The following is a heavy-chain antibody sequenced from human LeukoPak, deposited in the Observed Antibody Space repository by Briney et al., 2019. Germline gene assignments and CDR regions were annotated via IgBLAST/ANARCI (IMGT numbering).Heavy chain of an antibody. Sequence: GGSLRLSCAASGNYWMHWVRQVPGKGLVWVSHINSDGSWTSYADSVKGRFAISRDNSKNTLYAQMNSLRAEDTAVYYCAKYPGVVATVVDYWGQGTLVTVSS. V-gene: IGHV3-74*01. CDR2: INSDGSWT. D-gene: IGHD5-12*01. J-gene: IGHJ4*02. CDR1: GNYW. CDR3: AKYPGVVATVVDY.